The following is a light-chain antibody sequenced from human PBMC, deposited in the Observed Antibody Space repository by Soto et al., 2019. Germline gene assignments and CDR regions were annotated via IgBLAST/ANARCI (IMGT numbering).Light chain of an antibody. CDR2: DVS. Sequence: EIVLTQSPATLSLSPGERATLSCGASQSISSNSLAWYQQKPGLAPRLLIYDVSRRATDIPDRFGGSGSGTDFTLTISRLEPEDFAVYYCQQYGATPQLTFGGGTKVDNK. V-gene: IGKV3D-20*01. CDR1: QSISSNS. J-gene: IGKJ4*01. CDR3: QQYGATPQLT.